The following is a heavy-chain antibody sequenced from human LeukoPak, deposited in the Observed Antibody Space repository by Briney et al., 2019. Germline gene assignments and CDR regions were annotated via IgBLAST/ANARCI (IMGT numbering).Heavy chain of an antibody. CDR3: ARDQGSFDY. J-gene: IGHJ4*02. CDR1: EFTFSSYW. V-gene: IGHV3-74*01. CDR2: IHSDGIGT. Sequence: PGGSLRLSCAASEFTFSSYWMHWIRQAPGKGLVWVSRIHSDGIGTSYADSVRGRFTISRDNAKNTLYLQMNSLRVEDTAVYYCARDQGSFDYWGQGTLVTVSS.